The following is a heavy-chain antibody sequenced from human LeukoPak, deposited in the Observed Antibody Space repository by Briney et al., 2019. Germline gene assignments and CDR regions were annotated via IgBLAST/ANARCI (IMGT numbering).Heavy chain of an antibody. D-gene: IGHD3-22*01. CDR2: ISSSSSYI. CDR3: ARELDSSGYYY. V-gene: IGHV3-21*01. Sequence: PGGSLRLSCAASGFTFSSYSMNWVRQAPGKGLEWVSSISSSSSYIYYADSVKGRFTISRDNAKNSLYLQMKSLRAEDTAVYYCARELDSSGYYYWGQGTLVTVSS. J-gene: IGHJ4*02. CDR1: GFTFSSYS.